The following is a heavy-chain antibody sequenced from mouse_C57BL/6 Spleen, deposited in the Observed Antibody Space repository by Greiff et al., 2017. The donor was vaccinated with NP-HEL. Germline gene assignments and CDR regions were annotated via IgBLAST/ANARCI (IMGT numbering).Heavy chain of an antibody. CDR3: AYGSSWYFDV. V-gene: IGHV14-3*01. J-gene: IGHJ1*03. D-gene: IGHD1-1*01. CDR1: GFNIKNTY. CDR2: IDPANGNT. Sequence: EVHLPHSLSALFIPFSSFNFSCTASGFNIKNTYMHWVKQRPEQGLEWIGRIDPANGNTKYAPKFQGKATITADTSSNTAYLQLSSLTSEDTAIYYCAYGSSWYFDVWGTGTTVTVSS.